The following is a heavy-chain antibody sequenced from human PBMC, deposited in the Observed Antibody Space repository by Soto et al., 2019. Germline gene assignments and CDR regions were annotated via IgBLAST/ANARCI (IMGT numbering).Heavy chain of an antibody. CDR1: GFTFSSYS. CDR3: ARDSRSWDY. V-gene: IGHV3-48*01. Sequence: GGSLRLSFAAPGFTFSSYSMNGVRQAPGKGLDGVSYISSSRSTIYYADSVKGRFTNSRDNAKNSLYLQMNSLRAEDTAVYYCARDSRSWDYWGQGTLVTVSS. CDR2: ISSSRSTI. D-gene: IGHD6-13*01. J-gene: IGHJ4*02.